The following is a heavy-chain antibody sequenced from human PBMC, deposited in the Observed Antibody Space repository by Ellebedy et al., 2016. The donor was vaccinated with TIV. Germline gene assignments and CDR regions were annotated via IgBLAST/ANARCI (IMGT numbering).Heavy chain of an antibody. CDR2: INHRGST. J-gene: IGHJ4*02. V-gene: IGHV4-34*01. CDR3: ARGPLLTDCSGGSCYFDY. CDR1: GGSFSGYY. Sequence: MPSETLSLTCAVYGGSFSGYYWSWIRQPPGKGLEWIGEINHRGSTNYNPSLKSRVTISVDRSKNQFSLKLSSVTAADTAVYYCARGPLLTDCSGGSCYFDYWGQGTLVTVS. D-gene: IGHD2-15*01.